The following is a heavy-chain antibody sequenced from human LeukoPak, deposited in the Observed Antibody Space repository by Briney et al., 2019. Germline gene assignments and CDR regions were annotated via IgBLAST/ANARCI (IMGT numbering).Heavy chain of an antibody. J-gene: IGHJ6*02. D-gene: IGHD3-3*01. CDR3: ARASNYDFWSGYRYYYYGMDV. Sequence: ASVKVFCKASGYTFTSYGISWVRQAPGQGLEWMGWISAYNGNTNYAQKLQGRVTMTTDTSTSTAYMELRSLRSDDTAVYYCARASNYDFWSGYRYYYYGMDVWGQGTTVTVSS. CDR2: ISAYNGNT. V-gene: IGHV1-18*01. CDR1: GYTFTSYG.